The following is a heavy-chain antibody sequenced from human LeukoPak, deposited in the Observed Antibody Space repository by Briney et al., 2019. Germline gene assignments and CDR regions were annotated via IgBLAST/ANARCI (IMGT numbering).Heavy chain of an antibody. J-gene: IGHJ4*01. D-gene: IGHD2-2*01. V-gene: IGHV3-64*01. CDR1: GFSFSTYA. Sequence: GGSLRLSCAASGFSFSTYAMHWVRQAPGKGLEYVSAISSNGGSTYYASSVKGRFTISRDNSKNTLYLQMGSLRAEDMAVYYCARDLCSSTSCYAHEYWGQGTLVTVSS. CDR2: ISSNGGST. CDR3: ARDLCSSTSCYAHEY.